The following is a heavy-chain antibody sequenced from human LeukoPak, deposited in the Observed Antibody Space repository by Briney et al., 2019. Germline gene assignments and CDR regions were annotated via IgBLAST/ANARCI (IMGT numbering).Heavy chain of an antibody. CDR2: IIPILGIA. Sequence: ASVTVSFKGSGGTFTIYTISWVREAPGQGGEWMGGIIPILGIANYAQKFQGRVTITSDKSTSTAYMELSSLRSEDTAVYYCARVRGAFDIWGQGTMVTVSS. J-gene: IGHJ3*02. CDR1: GGTFTIYT. CDR3: ARVRGAFDI. V-gene: IGHV1-69*02.